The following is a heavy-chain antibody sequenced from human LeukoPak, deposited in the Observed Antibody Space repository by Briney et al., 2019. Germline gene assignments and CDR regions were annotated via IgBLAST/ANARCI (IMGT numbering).Heavy chain of an antibody. Sequence: SVKVSCKASGGTFSSYAISWVRQAPGQGLEWMGGIITIFGTANYAQKFQGRVTITADESTSTAYMELSSLRSEDTAVYYCARGGDFVPTVTNFDYWGQGTLVTVSS. CDR2: IITIFGTA. CDR1: GGTFSSYA. J-gene: IGHJ4*02. CDR3: ARGGDFVPTVTNFDY. D-gene: IGHD4-17*01. V-gene: IGHV1-69*13.